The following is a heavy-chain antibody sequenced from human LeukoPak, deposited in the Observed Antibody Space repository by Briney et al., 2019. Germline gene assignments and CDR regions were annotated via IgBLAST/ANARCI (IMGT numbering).Heavy chain of an antibody. D-gene: IGHD4-11*01. Sequence: ASVKVSCKASGYTFTSYGISWVRQAPGQGLEWMGWISAYNGNANYAQKLQGRVTMTTDTSTSTAYMELRSLRSDDTAVYYCAREMTTVTVRHYYYYMDVWGKGTTVTVSS. V-gene: IGHV1-18*01. CDR2: ISAYNGNA. CDR1: GYTFTSYG. J-gene: IGHJ6*03. CDR3: AREMTTVTVRHYYYYMDV.